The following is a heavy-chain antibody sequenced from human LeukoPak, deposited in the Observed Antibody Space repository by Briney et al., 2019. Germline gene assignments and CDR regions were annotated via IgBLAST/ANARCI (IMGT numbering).Heavy chain of an antibody. CDR2: ISYSGST. CDR3: ARGHEWLRVFDY. CDR1: GGSINSGAHY. D-gene: IGHD3-3*01. J-gene: IGHJ4*02. V-gene: IGHV4-30-4*01. Sequence: SETLSLTCTVSGGSINSGAHYWSWVRQPPGKGLEWIGYISYSGSTYYNPSPKSRVTISVDTSKNQFSLKLSSVTAADTAVYYCARGHEWLRVFDYWGQGTLVTVSS.